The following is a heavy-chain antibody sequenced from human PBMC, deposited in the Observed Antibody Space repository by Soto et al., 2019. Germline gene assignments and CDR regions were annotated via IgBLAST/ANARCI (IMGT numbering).Heavy chain of an antibody. D-gene: IGHD1-26*01. CDR2: IHPSGQPI. V-gene: IGHV3-48*03. Sequence: EVQLADSGGGLIQPGGSLRPSCAASGFTFSTSEMYWVRQAPGKGLEWVSDIHPSGQPIFYADSVKGRFTISRDNAKNSLLLQLSIMRAEDSAVYYCAIRASRWGQGTMVSVSS. CDR1: GFTFSTSE. CDR3: AIRASR. J-gene: IGHJ3*01.